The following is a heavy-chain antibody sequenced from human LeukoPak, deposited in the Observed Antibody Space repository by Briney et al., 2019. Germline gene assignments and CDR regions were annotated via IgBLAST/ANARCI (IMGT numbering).Heavy chain of an antibody. J-gene: IGHJ3*02. CDR2: IIPIFGTA. CDR1: GGTFSSYA. D-gene: IGHD3-3*01. V-gene: IGHV1-69*13. Sequence: SVKVSCKASGGTFSSYAISWVRQAPGQGLEWMGGIIPIFGTANYAQKLQGRVTITADESTSTAYMELSSLRSEDTAVYYCARGRLRFKWDDAFDIWGQGTMVTVSS. CDR3: ARGRLRFKWDDAFDI.